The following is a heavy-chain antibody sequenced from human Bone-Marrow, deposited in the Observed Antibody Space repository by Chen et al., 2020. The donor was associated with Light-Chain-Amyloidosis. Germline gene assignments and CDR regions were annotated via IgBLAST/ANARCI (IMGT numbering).Heavy chain of an antibody. J-gene: IGHJ4*02. V-gene: IGHV3-15*01. CDR3: TTDGRTDY. CDR1: GFTFSVAW. CDR2: IKSDADGGTT. Sequence: EVNLVESGGGLVKPGGSLRLSCAASGFTFSVAWMSWVRQAPGKGLEWLGRIKSDADGGTTDYAAPVQGRFSISRDDSKKTLYLQMSSLKIEDTAMYYCTTDGRTDYWGQGTLVSVSS.